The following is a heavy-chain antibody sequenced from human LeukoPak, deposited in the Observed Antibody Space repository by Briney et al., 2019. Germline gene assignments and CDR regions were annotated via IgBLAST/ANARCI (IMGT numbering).Heavy chain of an antibody. CDR3: ARIKVGATGIDY. CDR2: INTDGSHT. Sequence: GGSLRLSCAASGFTFNNYWMHWVRQAPGKGLVWVSRINTDGSHTNYADSVKGRFTFSRDNAKNTLYLQMNSLRAEDTAVYYCARIKVGATGIDYWGQGTLVTVSS. V-gene: IGHV3-74*01. J-gene: IGHJ4*02. CDR1: GFTFNNYW. D-gene: IGHD1-26*01.